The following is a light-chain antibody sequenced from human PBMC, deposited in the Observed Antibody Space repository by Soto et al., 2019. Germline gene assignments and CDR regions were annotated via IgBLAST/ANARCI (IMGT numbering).Light chain of an antibody. CDR3: QSYDSSLNGYV. Sequence: VLPQPPSLSGAPGQRVSISCTWSSSNIGAGYGVHWYHQLPGTAPKLLIFGNNNRPSGVPDRFSGSKSGTSASLGITGLQAEDEADYYCQSYDSSLNGYVFGTGTKVTVL. J-gene: IGLJ1*01. CDR2: GNN. CDR1: SSNIGAGYG. V-gene: IGLV1-40*01.